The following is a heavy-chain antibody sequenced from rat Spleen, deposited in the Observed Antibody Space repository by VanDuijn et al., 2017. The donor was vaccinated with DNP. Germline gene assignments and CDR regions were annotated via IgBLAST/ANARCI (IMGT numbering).Heavy chain of an antibody. J-gene: IGHJ2*01. CDR3: ARHPDY. Sequence: QVQLKESGPGLVQPSRTLSLTCTVSGFSLTSYGVSWVRQPPGKGLEWIAAMSSGGTAYSTSLLKTRLRLGRDTSKSQVFLQMNSLQSEDTAMYFCARHPDYWGQGVMVTVSS. CDR2: MSSGGTA. D-gene: IGHD3-1*01. V-gene: IGHV2S8*01. CDR1: GFSLTSYG.